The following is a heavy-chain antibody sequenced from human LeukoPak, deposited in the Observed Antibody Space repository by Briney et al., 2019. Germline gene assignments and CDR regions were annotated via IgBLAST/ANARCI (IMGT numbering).Heavy chain of an antibody. CDR2: IKSKRDGGSM. Sequence: GGSLRLSCAASGFTFSIAWMSWVRQAPGKGLEWVGRIKSKRDGGSMDYAAPVKGRFTISRDDSKDMLYLQMNSLKIEDAAVYYCTTAGSAWNFDYWGQGTLVTVSS. CDR1: GFTFSIAW. V-gene: IGHV3-15*01. D-gene: IGHD6-25*01. J-gene: IGHJ4*02. CDR3: TTAGSAWNFDY.